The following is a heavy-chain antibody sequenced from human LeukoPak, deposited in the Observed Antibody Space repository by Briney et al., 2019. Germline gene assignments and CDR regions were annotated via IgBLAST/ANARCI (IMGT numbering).Heavy chain of an antibody. Sequence: GESLKISCKGSGYSFTSYWIGWVRQMPGKGLEWMGIIYPDDADTRYSRSFQGQVTISADKSLRTAYLQWRSLKASDTGIYFCARLGGPHSPFDNWGQGTRVIVSS. D-gene: IGHD2-15*01. V-gene: IGHV5-51*01. CDR1: GYSFTSYW. CDR3: ARLGGPHSPFDN. CDR2: IYPDDADT. J-gene: IGHJ4*02.